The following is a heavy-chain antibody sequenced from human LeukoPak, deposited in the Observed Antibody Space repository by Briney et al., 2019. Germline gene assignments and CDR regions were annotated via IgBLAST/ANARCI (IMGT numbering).Heavy chain of an antibody. V-gene: IGHV4-61*05. CDR2: IYYSGST. D-gene: IGHD3-10*01. J-gene: IGHJ3*02. CDR3: ARDFHGSGSYDAFDI. CDR1: GGSISSSSYY. Sequence: SETLSLTCTVSGGSISSSSYYWGWIRQPPGKGLEWIGYIYYSGSTNYNPSLKSRVTISVDTSKNQFSLKLSSVTAADTAVYYCARDFHGSGSYDAFDIWGQGTMVTVSS.